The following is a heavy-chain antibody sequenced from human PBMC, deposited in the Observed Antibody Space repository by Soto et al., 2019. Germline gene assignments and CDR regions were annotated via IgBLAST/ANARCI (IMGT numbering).Heavy chain of an antibody. CDR2: IYSGGYT. V-gene: IGHV3-53*01. CDR1: GFTVSNNY. D-gene: IGHD3-10*01. J-gene: IGHJ4*02. CDR3: APHPGGGGY. Sequence: EVQLVESGGGLIQPGGSLRLSCAVSGFTVSNNYMSWVRQAPGKGLEGVSVIYSGGYTAYGDSVKGRFTISRDNSKNTPFPQKNTRGPDAPAVFPCAPHPGGGGYWGQGTLVTVSS.